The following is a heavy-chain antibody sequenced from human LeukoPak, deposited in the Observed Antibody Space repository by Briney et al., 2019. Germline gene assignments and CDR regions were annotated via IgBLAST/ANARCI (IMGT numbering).Heavy chain of an antibody. CDR2: IYYSGST. CDR3: ASITGTTHYGMDV. CDR1: GGSISSYY. D-gene: IGHD1-7*01. Sequence: SETLSLTCTVSGGSISSYYWSWIRQPPGKGLEWIGYIYYSGSTNYNPSLKSRVTISVDTSKNQFSLKLSSVTAADTAVYYCASITGTTHYGMDVWGQGTTVTVSS. J-gene: IGHJ6*02. V-gene: IGHV4-59*01.